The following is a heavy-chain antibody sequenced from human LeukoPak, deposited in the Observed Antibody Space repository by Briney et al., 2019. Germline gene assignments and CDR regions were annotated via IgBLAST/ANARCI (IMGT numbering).Heavy chain of an antibody. CDR2: ISGSGGST. V-gene: IGHV3-23*01. J-gene: IGHJ4*02. Sequence: GGSLRLSCAASGFTFSSYAMSWVRQAPGEGLEWVSAISGSGGSTYYADSVKGRFTISRDNSKDTLYLQMNSLRAEETAVYYWGKGSSGLYFFDYWGQGTLVTVSS. CDR1: GFTFSSYA. CDR3: GKGSSGLYFFDY. D-gene: IGHD6-19*01.